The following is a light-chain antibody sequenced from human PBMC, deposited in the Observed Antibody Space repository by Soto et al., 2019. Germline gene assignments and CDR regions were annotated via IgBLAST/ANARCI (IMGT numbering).Light chain of an antibody. CDR3: QQYKNWPPWT. Sequence: EIVMTQSPATLSVSPGERATLSCRASQSVSSNLAWYQQKPGQAPRLLIYGASTRANGIPARFSGSGSGTAFTLTISSVQSEDFAVYYCQQYKNWPPWTFCQGTKVEIK. CDR2: GAS. CDR1: QSVSSN. V-gene: IGKV3-15*01. J-gene: IGKJ1*01.